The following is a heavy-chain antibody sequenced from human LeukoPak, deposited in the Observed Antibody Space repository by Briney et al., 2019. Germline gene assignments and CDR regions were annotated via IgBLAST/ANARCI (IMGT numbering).Heavy chain of an antibody. CDR1: GFTFSSYE. Sequence: PGGSLRLSCAASGFTFSSYEMNWVRQAPWKGLEWVSYISSSGSTIYYADSVKGRFTISRDNAKNSLYLQMNSLRAEDTAVYYCARGQYSSGWYEEDDYYYGMDVWGKGTTVTVSS. D-gene: IGHD6-19*01. CDR2: ISSSGSTI. V-gene: IGHV3-48*03. CDR3: ARGQYSSGWYEEDDYYYGMDV. J-gene: IGHJ6*04.